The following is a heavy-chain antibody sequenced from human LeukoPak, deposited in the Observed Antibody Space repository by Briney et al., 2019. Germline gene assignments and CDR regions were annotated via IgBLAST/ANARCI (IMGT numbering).Heavy chain of an antibody. CDR3: ATLPRYSGLGYFDY. J-gene: IGHJ4*02. V-gene: IGHV1-24*01. D-gene: IGHD1-26*01. CDR2: FDPEDGET. CDR1: GYTLTELS. Sequence: ASVKVSCKVSGYTLTELSMHWVRQAPGKGLEWMGGFDPEDGETIYAQKFQVRITMTEDTSTDTAYMELSSLRSEDTAVYYCATLPRYSGLGYFDYWGQGTLVTVSS.